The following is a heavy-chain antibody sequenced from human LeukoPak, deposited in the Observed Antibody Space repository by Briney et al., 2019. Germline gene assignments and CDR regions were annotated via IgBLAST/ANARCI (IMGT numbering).Heavy chain of an antibody. D-gene: IGHD1-26*01. V-gene: IGHV3-21*01. CDR1: GFTFSSYS. CDR3: AREKVGATTPQFDY. Sequence: PGGSLRLSCAAFGFTFSSYSMNWVRQAPGKGLEWVSSTSSSSSYIYYADSVKGRFTISRDNAKNSLYLQMNSLRAEDTAVYYCAREKVGATTPQFDYWGQGTLVTVSS. CDR2: TSSSSSYI. J-gene: IGHJ4*02.